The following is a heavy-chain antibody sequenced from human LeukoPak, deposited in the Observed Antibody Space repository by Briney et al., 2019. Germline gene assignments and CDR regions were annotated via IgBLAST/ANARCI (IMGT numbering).Heavy chain of an antibody. CDR2: IKSKIDGGTT. D-gene: IGHD1-1*01. CDR1: GFTFNNAW. Sequence: GGSLRLSCAASGFTFNNAWMSWVRQAPGKGLEWVGRIKSKIDGGTTDYAAPVRGRFTISRADSQNTLFLQMNSLKTADTGVYYCTRHTKMGTFDYWGQGTLVTVSS. J-gene: IGHJ4*02. CDR3: TRHTKMGTFDY. V-gene: IGHV3-15*01.